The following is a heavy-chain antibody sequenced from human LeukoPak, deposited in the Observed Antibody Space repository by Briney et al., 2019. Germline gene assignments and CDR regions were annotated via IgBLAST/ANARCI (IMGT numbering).Heavy chain of an antibody. CDR2: IYYSGST. CDR3: ARRPSPIFGVVRAWFDP. V-gene: IGHV4-39*01. Sequence: PSETLSLTCTVSDGSISSSNYYWGWIRQPPGKGLEWIGSIYYSGSTYYNPSLKSRVTISVDTSKNQFSLKLSSVTAADTAVYYCARRPSPIFGVVRAWFDPWGQGTLVTVSS. CDR1: DGSISSSNYY. J-gene: IGHJ5*02. D-gene: IGHD3-3*01.